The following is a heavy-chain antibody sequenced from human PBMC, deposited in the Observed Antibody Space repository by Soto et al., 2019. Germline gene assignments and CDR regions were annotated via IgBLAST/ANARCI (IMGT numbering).Heavy chain of an antibody. CDR3: AKDGGYCSGGSFPPSYYYYYGIHV. J-gene: IGHJ6*02. Sequence: PGGSLKLSCAASGFTFSSYAMSWVRQAPGKGLEWVSAISGSGGSTYYADSVKGRFTISRDNSKNTLYLQMNSLRAEDTAVYYCAKDGGYCSGGSFPPSYYYYYGIHVCGPGTTVTVYS. V-gene: IGHV3-23*01. D-gene: IGHD2-15*01. CDR2: ISGSGGST. CDR1: GFTFSSYA.